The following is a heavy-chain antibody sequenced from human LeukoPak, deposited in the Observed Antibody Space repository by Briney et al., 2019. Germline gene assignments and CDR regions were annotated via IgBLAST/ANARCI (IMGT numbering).Heavy chain of an antibody. CDR1: GFTFHAYN. Sequence: GESLRLSCTASGFTFHAYNMNWVRQAPGKGLEWVAFIRSDGSTEYYGESVKGRFTISRDNAENSLYLQLNSLRAGDSGVYYCVREGGSGSYSSDWGQGTPVTVSS. CDR3: VREGGSGSYSSD. D-gene: IGHD3-10*01. CDR2: IRSDGSTE. J-gene: IGHJ4*02. V-gene: IGHV3-30*02.